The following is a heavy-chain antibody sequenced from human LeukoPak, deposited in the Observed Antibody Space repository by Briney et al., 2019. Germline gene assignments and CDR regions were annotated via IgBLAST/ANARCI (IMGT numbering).Heavy chain of an antibody. D-gene: IGHD6-19*01. CDR2: IIPIFGTA. Sequence: SVKVSCKASGGTFSSYAISWVRQAPGQGLERMGGIIPIFGTANYAQKFQGRVTITADESTSTAYMELSSLRSEDTAVYYCARQGGSGWTSYYFDYWGQGTLVTVSS. CDR1: GGTFSSYA. J-gene: IGHJ4*02. V-gene: IGHV1-69*13. CDR3: ARQGGSGWTSYYFDY.